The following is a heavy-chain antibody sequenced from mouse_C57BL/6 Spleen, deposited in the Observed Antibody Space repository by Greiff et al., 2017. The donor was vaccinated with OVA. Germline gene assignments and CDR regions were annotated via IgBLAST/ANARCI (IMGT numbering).Heavy chain of an antibody. J-gene: IGHJ4*01. CDR2: IYPGSGST. D-gene: IGHD2-3*01. CDR3: AREDGSYAMDY. Sequence: QVQLQQSGAELVKPGASVKMSCKASGYTFTSYWITWVKQRPGQGLEWIGDIYPGSGSTNYNEKFKSKATLTVDTSSSTAYMQLSSLTSEDSAVYYCAREDGSYAMDYWGQGTSVTVSS. CDR1: GYTFTSYW. V-gene: IGHV1-55*01.